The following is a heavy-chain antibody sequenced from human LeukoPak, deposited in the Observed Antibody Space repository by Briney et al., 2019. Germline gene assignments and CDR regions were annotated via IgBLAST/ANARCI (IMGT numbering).Heavy chain of an antibody. D-gene: IGHD6-19*01. J-gene: IGHJ4*02. V-gene: IGHV3-30*18. CDR3: ANFAVAGFDY. Sequence: GRSLRLSCAASGFTFSSYGMHWVRQAPGKGLEWVAVISYDGSNKYYADSVKGRFTISRDNSKNTLYLQMNSLSAEDTAVYYCANFAVAGFDYWGQGTLVTVSS. CDR2: ISYDGSNK. CDR1: GFTFSSYG.